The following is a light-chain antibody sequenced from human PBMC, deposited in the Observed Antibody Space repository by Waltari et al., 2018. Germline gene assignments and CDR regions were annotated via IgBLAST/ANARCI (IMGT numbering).Light chain of an antibody. CDR3: QQYNTWPPLT. CDR1: QNVYTN. CDR2: GAS. V-gene: IGKV3-15*01. J-gene: IGKJ4*01. Sequence: EIVMTQSPATLSLSPWESATLSCRASQNVYTNLAWYQQKPGQAPRLLISGASARATGVPWRFRGSGSGTEFTLTISSLQSDDFAVYYCQQYNTWPPLTFGGGTRVDIK.